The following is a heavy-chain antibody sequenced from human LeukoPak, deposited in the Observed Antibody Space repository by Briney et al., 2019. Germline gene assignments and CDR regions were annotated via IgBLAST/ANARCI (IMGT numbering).Heavy chain of an antibody. V-gene: IGHV1-18*01. J-gene: IGHJ4*02. Sequence: ASVKVSCKASGYTFTSYGISWVRQAPGQGLEWMGWISAYNGNTNYAQKLQGRVTMTTDTSTSTAYMELRSLRSDDTAVYYCARDHYDILTGYYSDYWGQGTLVTVSS. CDR2: ISAYNGNT. CDR1: GYTFTSYG. CDR3: ARDHYDILTGYYSDY. D-gene: IGHD3-9*01.